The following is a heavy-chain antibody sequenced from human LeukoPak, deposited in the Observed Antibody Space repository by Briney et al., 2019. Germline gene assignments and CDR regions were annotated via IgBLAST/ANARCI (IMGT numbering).Heavy chain of an antibody. V-gene: IGHV3-23*01. Sequence: GGSLRLSCAASGFTFSSYAMSWVRQAPGKGLEWVSAISGSGGSTYYADSVKGRFTISRDNSKNTLYLQMNGLRADDTAVYFCAKTMGAIDHDYWGQGTLVTVSS. D-gene: IGHD1-26*01. CDR2: ISGSGGST. J-gene: IGHJ4*02. CDR3: AKTMGAIDHDY. CDR1: GFTFSSYA.